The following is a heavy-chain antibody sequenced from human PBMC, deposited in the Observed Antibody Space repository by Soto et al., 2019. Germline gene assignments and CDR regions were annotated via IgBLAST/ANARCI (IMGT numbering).Heavy chain of an antibody. CDR1: GFTFDDYA. CDR3: GKEGSGWLDY. D-gene: IGHD6-19*01. V-gene: IGHV3-9*01. J-gene: IGHJ4*02. Sequence: PGGSLRLSCAASGFTFDDYAMHWVRQAPGKGLEWVSGISWNSGSIGYADSVKGRFTISRDNAKNSLYLQMNSLRAEDTALYYCGKEGSGWLDYWGQGTLVTVSS. CDR2: ISWNSGSI.